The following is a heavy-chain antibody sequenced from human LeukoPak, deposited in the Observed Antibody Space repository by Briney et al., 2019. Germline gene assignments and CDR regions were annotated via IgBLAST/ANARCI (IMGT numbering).Heavy chain of an antibody. CDR1: GFSFSAHT. Sequence: AGSLRLSCAASGFSFSAHTMIWVRQVPGKGLEWVSSIGVDIASLSYTDSMRGRFTIARDNARNLLSLQMNSLRVEDTAVYFCASSRPSNYYDGSGYYYIWGQGILVTVSS. V-gene: IGHV3-21*06. D-gene: IGHD3-22*01. CDR2: IGVDIASL. CDR3: ASSRPSNYYDGSGYYYI. J-gene: IGHJ4*02.